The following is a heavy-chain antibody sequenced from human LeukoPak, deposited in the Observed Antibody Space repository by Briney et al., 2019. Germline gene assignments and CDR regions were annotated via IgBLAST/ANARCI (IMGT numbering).Heavy chain of an antibody. V-gene: IGHV3-74*01. D-gene: IGHD1/OR15-1a*01. Sequence: PGGSLRLSCAASGFPLSSYWMHWVRQAPGKGLVWVSRINSGGSGTSYADSVEGRFTISRDNAMNSLCLQMNSLKAEDTAVYYCARTDRTNNGPREWGQGTLVTVSS. CDR3: ARTDRTNNGPRE. CDR2: INSGGSGT. J-gene: IGHJ4*02. CDR1: GFPLSSYW.